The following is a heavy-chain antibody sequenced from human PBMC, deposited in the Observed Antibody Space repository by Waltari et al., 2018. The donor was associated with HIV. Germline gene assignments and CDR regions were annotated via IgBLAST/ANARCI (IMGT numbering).Heavy chain of an antibody. D-gene: IGHD3-3*01. CDR3: ARGLFGVGSNWFDP. V-gene: IGHV4-59*12. Sequence: QVQLQESGPGLVKPSETLSLTWIRQPPGKGLEWIGYIYYTGRTNCNPSLKSRVTISVDTSKNQFSLRLRSVTAADTAVYYCARGLFGVGSNWFDPWGQGILVTVSS. J-gene: IGHJ5*02. CDR2: IYYTGRT.